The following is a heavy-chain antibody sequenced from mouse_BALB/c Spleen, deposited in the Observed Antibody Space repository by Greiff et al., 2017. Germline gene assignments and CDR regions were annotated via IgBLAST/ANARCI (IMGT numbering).Heavy chain of an antibody. CDR1: GYTFTSYY. CDR2: INPSNGGT. CDR3: TSGILAY. V-gene: IGHV1S81*02. J-gene: IGHJ3*01. Sequence: QVQLKESGAELVKPGASVKLSCKASGYTFTSYYMYWVKQRPGQGLEWIGEINPSNGGTNFNEKFKSKATLTVDKSSSTAYMQLSSLTSEDSAVYYCTSGILAYWGQGTLVTVSA.